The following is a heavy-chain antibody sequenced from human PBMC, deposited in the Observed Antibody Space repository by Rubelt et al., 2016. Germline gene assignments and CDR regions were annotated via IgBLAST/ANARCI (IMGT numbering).Heavy chain of an antibody. J-gene: IGHJ6*02. CDR3: ARAGYSYGDYYYYGMDV. Sequence: VQLVESGGGVVQPGRSLRLSCAASGFTFTSYAMHWVRQAPGKGLEWVSYINSSSRPIHYAGSVKGRFTISRDNAKNSLFLQMNSLRAAEPVGNYCARAGYSYGDYYYYGMDVWGQGTTVTVSS. CDR2: INSSSRPI. CDR1: GFTFTSYA. V-gene: IGHV3-48*04. D-gene: IGHD5-18*01.